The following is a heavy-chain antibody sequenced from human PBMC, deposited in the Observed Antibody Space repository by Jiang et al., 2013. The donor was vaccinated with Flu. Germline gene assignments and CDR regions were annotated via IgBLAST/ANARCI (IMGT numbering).Heavy chain of an antibody. CDR3: ARDLVYFGDRSSSFGMDV. D-gene: IGHD3-10*01. CDR2: IDYSERA. CDR1: GDSINGYY. V-gene: IGHV4-59*13. Sequence: GLVKPSETLSLNCTVSGDSINGYYWSWIRKPPGKGLEWIGHIDYSERANYNPSLQSRVTISVDTSKTQFSLKMASVTAADTAVYYCARDLVYFGDRSSSFGMDVWGRGTTVTVSS. J-gene: IGHJ6*04.